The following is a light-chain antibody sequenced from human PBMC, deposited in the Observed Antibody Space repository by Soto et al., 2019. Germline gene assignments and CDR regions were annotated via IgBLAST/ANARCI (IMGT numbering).Light chain of an antibody. Sequence: QSVLTQSPSASASLGASVKLTCTVSSGHSRYAIAWHQQQPEKGPRYLMKLDSDGSHNKGDGIPDRFSGSSSGAERYLTISSLQSEDEADYYCQTWDTAIRVFGGGTKVTVL. CDR1: SGHSRYA. J-gene: IGLJ2*01. CDR2: LDSDGSH. V-gene: IGLV4-69*01. CDR3: QTWDTAIRV.